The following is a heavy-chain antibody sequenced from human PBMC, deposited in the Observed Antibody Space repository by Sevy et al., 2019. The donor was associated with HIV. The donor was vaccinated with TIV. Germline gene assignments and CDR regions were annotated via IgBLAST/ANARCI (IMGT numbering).Heavy chain of an antibody. CDR1: GYTLTELS. D-gene: IGHD3-9*01. Sequence: ASVKVSCKVSGYTLTELSMHWVRQAPGKGLEWMGGFDLEDGETIYAQKFQGRVTMTEDTSTDTAYMELSSLRSEDTALYSCATVGQLRDILTGYSAYNWFDPWGQGTLVTVSS. J-gene: IGHJ5*02. CDR2: FDLEDGET. CDR3: ATVGQLRDILTGYSAYNWFDP. V-gene: IGHV1-24*01.